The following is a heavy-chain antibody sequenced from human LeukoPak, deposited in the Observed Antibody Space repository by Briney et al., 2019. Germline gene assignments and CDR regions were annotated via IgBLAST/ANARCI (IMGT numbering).Heavy chain of an antibody. Sequence: GGSLRLSCAASGFSFSSYSMKWVRQAPGKGLEWVSSISSSSNYIYYADSVKGRFTISRDNAKNSLYLQMNSLRAEDTAVYYCARLLRAWNYRSDWFDPWGQGTLVTVSS. J-gene: IGHJ5*02. V-gene: IGHV3-21*01. CDR3: ARLLRAWNYRSDWFDP. D-gene: IGHD1-7*01. CDR2: ISSSSNYI. CDR1: GFSFSSYS.